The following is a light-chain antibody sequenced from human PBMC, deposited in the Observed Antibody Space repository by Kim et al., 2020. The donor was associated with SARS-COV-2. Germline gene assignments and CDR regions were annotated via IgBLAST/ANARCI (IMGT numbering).Light chain of an antibody. V-gene: IGLV1-44*01. CDR2: RHN. Sequence: SELTQPPTASGTPGQRVTISCSGSTSNIGSNTINWYQQVPGTAPRLLINRHNQRPSGVPERFSGSKSGTSASLAISGLQSEDEADYFCAAWDDSLNGYVFGTGTKVTVL. CDR3: AAWDDSLNGYV. J-gene: IGLJ1*01. CDR1: TSNIGSNT.